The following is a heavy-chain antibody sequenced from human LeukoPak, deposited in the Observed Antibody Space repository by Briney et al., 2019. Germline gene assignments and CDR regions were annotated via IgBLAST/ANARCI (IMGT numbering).Heavy chain of an antibody. V-gene: IGHV3-13*01. Sequence: GGSLRLSCAASGFTISRYDIHWVRQVTGKGLEWVSFLSTTGDTYYQDSVKGRFTISRDNSKNTLYLQMNSLRAEDTAVYYCARDLLPADYGDYVASYYGMDVWGQGTTVTVSS. CDR2: LSTTGDT. D-gene: IGHD4-17*01. CDR1: GFTISRYD. CDR3: ARDLLPADYGDYVASYYGMDV. J-gene: IGHJ6*02.